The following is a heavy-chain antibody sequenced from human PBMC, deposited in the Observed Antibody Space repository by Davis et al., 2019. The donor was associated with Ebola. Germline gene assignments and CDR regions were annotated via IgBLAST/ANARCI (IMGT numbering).Heavy chain of an antibody. J-gene: IGHJ5*02. D-gene: IGHD6-13*01. CDR3: ASSPIAAAGIGRWFDP. Sequence: PSETLSLTCAVSGGSISSSNWWSWVRQPPGKGLEWIGEIYHSGSTNYNPSLKSRVTISVDKSKNQFSLKLSSVTAADTAVYYCASSPIAAAGIGRWFDPWGQGTLVTVSS. CDR1: GGSISSSNW. CDR2: IYHSGST. V-gene: IGHV4-4*02.